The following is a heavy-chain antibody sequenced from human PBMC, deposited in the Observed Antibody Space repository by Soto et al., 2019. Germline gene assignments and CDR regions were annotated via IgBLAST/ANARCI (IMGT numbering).Heavy chain of an antibody. V-gene: IGHV6-1*01. D-gene: IGHD6-13*01. CDR2: TYYRSKLYN. Sequence: SKPVSPTFAISGDRVSGNSAAWNWIGQSPSRGLEWLGRTYYRSKLYNDYAISVKSRITINPDTSKNQFSLQLNSVTPEDASLYYCARDLATAVAWDSWGQGTTVTV. J-gene: IGHJ3*02. CDR1: GDRVSGNSAA. CDR3: ARDLATAVAWDS.